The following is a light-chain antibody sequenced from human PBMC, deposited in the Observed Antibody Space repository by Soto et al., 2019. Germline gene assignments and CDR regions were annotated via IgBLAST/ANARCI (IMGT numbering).Light chain of an antibody. Sequence: QSVLTQPPSVSAAPGQTVTISCSGSSANIGSNYVSWYQHLPGTAPKLVIYDSDKRPSEIPDRFSGSKSGTSATLDITGLQTGDEADYYCVAWDSSLSVVVFVGGTKLTVL. CDR1: SANIGSNY. V-gene: IGLV1-51*01. CDR2: DSD. J-gene: IGLJ2*01. CDR3: VAWDSSLSVVV.